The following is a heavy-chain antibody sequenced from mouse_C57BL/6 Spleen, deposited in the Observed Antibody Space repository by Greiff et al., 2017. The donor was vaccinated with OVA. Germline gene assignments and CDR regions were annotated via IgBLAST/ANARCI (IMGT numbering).Heavy chain of an antibody. J-gene: IGHJ4*01. Sequence: VKLVESGPELVKPGASVKISCKASGYAFSSSWMNWVKQRPGKGLEWIGRIYPGDGDTNYNGKFKGKATLTADKSSSTAYMQLSSLTSEDSAVYFCARGGYDGYLYSMDYWGQGTSVTVSS. CDR2: IYPGDGDT. D-gene: IGHD2-3*01. CDR1: GYAFSSSW. V-gene: IGHV1-82*01. CDR3: ARGGYDGYLYSMDY.